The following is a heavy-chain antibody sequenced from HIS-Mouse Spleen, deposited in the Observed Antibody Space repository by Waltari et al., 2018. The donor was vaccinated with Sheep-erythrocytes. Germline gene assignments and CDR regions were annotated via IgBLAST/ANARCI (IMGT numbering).Heavy chain of an antibody. CDR3: ARLYYYDSSGYYFDY. Sequence: QLQLQESGPGLVKPSETLSLTCTVAGGSISSSSYYWGWIRQPPGKGLEWIGSNEYSGRTHSNPALKSRATISVDTSKNQFSLKLSSVTAADTAVYYCARLYYYDSSGYYFDYWGQGTLVTVSS. CDR1: GGSISSSSYY. J-gene: IGHJ4*02. V-gene: IGHV4-39*01. D-gene: IGHD3-22*01. CDR2: NEYSGRT.